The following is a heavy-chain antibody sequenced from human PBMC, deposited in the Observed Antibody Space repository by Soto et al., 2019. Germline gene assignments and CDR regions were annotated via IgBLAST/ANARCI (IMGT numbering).Heavy chain of an antibody. J-gene: IGHJ4*02. CDR3: ARDSEYSGYTG. Sequence: ESGGGLVQPGGSLRLSCAASGFTFSSYAMHWVRQAPGKGLEYVSAISSNGGSTYYANSVKGRFTISRDNSKNTLYLQMGSLRAEDMAVYYCARDSEYSGYTGWGQGTLVTVSS. V-gene: IGHV3-64*01. D-gene: IGHD5-12*01. CDR2: ISSNGGST. CDR1: GFTFSSYA.